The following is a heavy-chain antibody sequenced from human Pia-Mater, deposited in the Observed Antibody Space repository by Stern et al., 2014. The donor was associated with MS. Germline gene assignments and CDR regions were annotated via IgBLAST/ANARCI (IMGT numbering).Heavy chain of an antibody. D-gene: IGHD6-13*01. CDR2: VHHSGRT. CDR1: GDPISNNNL. Sequence: QLQLQESGPGLVRPSTTLFLTCSVSGDPISNNNLWRWGRQAPGRLQEWXREVHHSGRTNHNPSLAGRPTISIDHSKKTIFLESDSVTAADTAVYYCARSKDSSSWYGYFDYWGQGTLVTVSS. J-gene: IGHJ4*02. CDR3: ARSKDSSSWYGYFDY. V-gene: IGHV4-4*02.